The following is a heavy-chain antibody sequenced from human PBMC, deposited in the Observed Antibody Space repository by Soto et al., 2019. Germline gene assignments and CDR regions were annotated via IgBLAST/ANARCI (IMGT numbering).Heavy chain of an antibody. J-gene: IGHJ4*02. Sequence: LRLSCEASGFNFRDFWMHWVRQPPGKGPEWVSNIPSDGRDVSYADSVRGRFTISRDDARNTLYLQMSDLRVEDTAIYYCTRDDSGLGIDYWGQGTQVTVSS. CDR2: IPSDGRDV. CDR3: TRDDSGLGIDY. D-gene: IGHD1-26*01. CDR1: GFNFRDFW. V-gene: IGHV3-74*01.